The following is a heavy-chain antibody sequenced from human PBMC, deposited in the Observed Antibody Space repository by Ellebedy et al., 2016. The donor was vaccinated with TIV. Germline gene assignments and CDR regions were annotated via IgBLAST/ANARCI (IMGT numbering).Heavy chain of an antibody. CDR3: ARDRGGLGSYAVWYYYGMDV. J-gene: IGHJ6*02. CDR2: IYYSGST. CDR1: GGSISSYY. D-gene: IGHD2-2*01. V-gene: IGHV4-59*01. Sequence: SETLSLXXTVSGGSISSYYWSWIRQPPGKGLEWIGYIYYSGSTNYNPSLKSRVTISVDTSKNQFSLKLSSVTAADTAVYYCARDRGGLGSYAVWYYYGMDVWGQGTTVTVSS.